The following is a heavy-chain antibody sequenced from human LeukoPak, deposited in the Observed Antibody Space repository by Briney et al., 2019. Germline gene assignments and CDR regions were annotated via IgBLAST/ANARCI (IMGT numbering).Heavy chain of an antibody. CDR3: ARGVGGPYYYYGMDV. D-gene: IGHD3-10*01. V-gene: IGHV3-9*01. J-gene: IGHJ6*02. CDR1: GFTFSSYW. CDR2: ISWNSGSI. Sequence: GGSLRLSCAASGFTFSSYWMSWVRQAPGKGLEWVSGISWNSGSIGYADSVKGRFTISRDNAKNSLYLQMNSLRAEDTALYYCARGVGGPYYYYGMDVWGQGTTVTVSS.